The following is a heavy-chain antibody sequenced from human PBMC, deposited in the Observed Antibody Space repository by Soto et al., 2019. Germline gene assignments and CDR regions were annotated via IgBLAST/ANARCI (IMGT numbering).Heavy chain of an antibody. D-gene: IGHD3-3*01. CDR3: ARGNGIDFWSGYYAI. CDR2: INPNSGGT. V-gene: IGHV1-2*02. J-gene: IGHJ4*02. CDR1: GYTFPGYY. Sequence: AASVKVSCKASGYTFPGYYMHWVRQAPGQGLEWMGWINPNSGGTNYAQKFQGRVTMTRDTSISTAYMELSRLRSDDTAVYYCARGNGIDFWSGYYAIWGQGTLVTVSS.